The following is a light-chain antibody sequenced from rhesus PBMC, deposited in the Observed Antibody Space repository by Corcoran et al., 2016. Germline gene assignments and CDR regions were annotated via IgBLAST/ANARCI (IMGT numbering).Light chain of an antibody. CDR2: KAS. CDR3: QHGYGTPLT. J-gene: IGKJ4*01. V-gene: IGKV1-74*01. CDR1: ENVNNY. Sequence: DIQMTQSPSSLSASVGDRVTITCRASENVNNYLNWYQQKPGKTPKCLIYKASTLQSGVPSRFSGSGSGTDYTFTISSLQPEDVATYYCQHGYGTPLTFGGGTKVELK.